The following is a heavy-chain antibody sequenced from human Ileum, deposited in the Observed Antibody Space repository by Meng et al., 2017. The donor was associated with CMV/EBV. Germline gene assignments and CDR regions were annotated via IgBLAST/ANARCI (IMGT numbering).Heavy chain of an antibody. D-gene: IGHD6-6*01. CDR3: ARVLSSSSGFDY. CDR2: INPSGGST. V-gene: IGHV1-46*01. Sequence: ASVKVSCKASGFIFTAYYLYWVRQAPGQGLEWMGIINPSGGSTSYAQKFQGRVTMTRDTSTSTVYMELSSLRSEDTAVYYCARVLSSSSGFDYWGQGTLVTVSS. CDR1: GFIFTAYY. J-gene: IGHJ4*02.